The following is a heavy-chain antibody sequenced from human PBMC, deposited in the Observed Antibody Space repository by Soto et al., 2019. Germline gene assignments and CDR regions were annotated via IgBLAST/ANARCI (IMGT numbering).Heavy chain of an antibody. D-gene: IGHD3-3*01. CDR1: GYTFTGYY. J-gene: IGHJ4*02. CDR2: INPNSGGT. CDR3: TRLDFGGSRGPWAHFDY. Sequence: ASVKVSCKASGYTFTGYYMHWVRQAPGQGLEWMGWINPNSGGTNYAQKFQGWVTMTRDTSISTAYMELSRLRSDDTAVYYCTRLDFGGSRGPWAHFDYWGQGIVVTVSS. V-gene: IGHV1-2*04.